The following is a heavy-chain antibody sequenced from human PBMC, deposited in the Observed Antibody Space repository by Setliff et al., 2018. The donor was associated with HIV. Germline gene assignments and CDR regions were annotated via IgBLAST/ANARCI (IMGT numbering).Heavy chain of an antibody. Sequence: TLSLTCAASGYSINSGFSRAWIRQPPGQGPQWIGSIYQSGSIYYNPSLQSRVTISVDSSKNQFSLNLFSVTAADTAVYYCARPRRVRSRAWYWFDIWGQGTLVTVSS. CDR1: GYSINSGFS. D-gene: IGHD6-19*01. J-gene: IGHJ5*02. CDR2: IYQSGSI. V-gene: IGHV4-38-2*01. CDR3: ARPRRVRSRAWYWFDI.